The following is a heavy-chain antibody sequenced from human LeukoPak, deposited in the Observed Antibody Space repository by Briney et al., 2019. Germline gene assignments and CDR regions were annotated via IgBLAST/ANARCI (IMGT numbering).Heavy chain of an antibody. CDR1: GFTFSRSW. CDR2: IKQDGSEK. D-gene: IGHD2-15*01. J-gene: IGHJ4*02. V-gene: IGHV3-7*01. Sequence: GGSLRLSCAASGFTFSRSWMTWVRQAPGKGLECVANIKQDGSEKHYVDSVKGRFTISRDNAKNSLYLQMNSLRAEDTAVYYCAREGGIVCPQPYFDYWGQGTLVTVSS. CDR3: AREGGIVCPQPYFDY.